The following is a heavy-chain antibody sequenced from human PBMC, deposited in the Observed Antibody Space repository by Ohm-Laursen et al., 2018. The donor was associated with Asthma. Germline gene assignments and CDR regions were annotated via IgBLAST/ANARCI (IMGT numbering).Heavy chain of an antibody. CDR3: ARGRTFDP. CDR2: INTNTGNP. Sequence: ASVKVSCKASGYTFIDYYMHWVRQAPGRGLEYMGWINTNTGNPTYAQGFTGRFLFSLDTSVTTAYLQISSLKAEDTAFYYCARGRTFDPWGQGTLVTVSS. J-gene: IGHJ5*02. V-gene: IGHV7-4-1*02. CDR1: GYTFIDYY.